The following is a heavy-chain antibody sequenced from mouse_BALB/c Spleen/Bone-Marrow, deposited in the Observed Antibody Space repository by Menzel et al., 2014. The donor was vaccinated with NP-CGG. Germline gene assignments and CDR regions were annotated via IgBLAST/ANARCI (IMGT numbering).Heavy chain of an antibody. CDR3: ARHRQGNAVSYYAMDY. D-gene: IGHD2-1*01. Sequence: EVKLMESGGDLVIPGGSLKLSCAASGFTLSTHGMSWVRQTPGKRLEWVATISTGGSYIYYPDCVKGRFTISRDNAKNTLYLQMSSLKSEDTAIYYCARHRQGNAVSYYAMDYWGLGTSVTVSS. J-gene: IGHJ4*01. CDR1: GFTLSTHG. V-gene: IGHV5-6*01. CDR2: ISTGGSYI.